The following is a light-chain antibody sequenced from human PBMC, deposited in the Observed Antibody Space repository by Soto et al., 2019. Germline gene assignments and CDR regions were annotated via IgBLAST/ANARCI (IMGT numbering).Light chain of an antibody. CDR2: DAS. V-gene: IGKV3-11*01. Sequence: EIVVTQSPATLSLSPGERATLSCRASQSVSSYLAWYQQKPGQAPRLLIYDASNRATGIPARFSGSGSGTDFTLTISSLEPEDFAVYYCQQRSNWPPRFTFGPGTKVDIK. CDR3: QQRSNWPPRFT. J-gene: IGKJ3*01. CDR1: QSVSSY.